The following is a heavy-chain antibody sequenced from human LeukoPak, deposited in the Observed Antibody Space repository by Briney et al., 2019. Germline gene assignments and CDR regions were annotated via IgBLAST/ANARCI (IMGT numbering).Heavy chain of an antibody. Sequence: ASVKVSCKASGYTFTSYGISWVRQAPGQGLEWMGGIIPIFGTANYAQKLQGRVTITADKSTSTAYMELRSLRSDDTAVYYCARDGGYSSGWYDYWGQGTLVTVSS. CDR2: IIPIFGTA. V-gene: IGHV1-69*06. CDR3: ARDGGYSSGWYDY. J-gene: IGHJ4*02. CDR1: GYTFTSYG. D-gene: IGHD6-19*01.